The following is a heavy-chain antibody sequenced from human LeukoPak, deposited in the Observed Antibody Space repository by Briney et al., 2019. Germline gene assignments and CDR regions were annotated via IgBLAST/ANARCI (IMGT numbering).Heavy chain of an antibody. CDR3: AKDLSKEYQLPPDNWFDP. CDR1: GFTFSSYA. Sequence: PGGSLRLSCAASGFTFSSYAMSWVRQAPGKGLEWVSAISGSGGSTYYADSVKGRFTISRDNSKNTLYLQMNSLRAEDTAVYYCAKDLSKEYQLPPDNWFDPWGQGTLVTVSS. V-gene: IGHV3-23*01. J-gene: IGHJ5*02. CDR2: ISGSGGST. D-gene: IGHD2-2*01.